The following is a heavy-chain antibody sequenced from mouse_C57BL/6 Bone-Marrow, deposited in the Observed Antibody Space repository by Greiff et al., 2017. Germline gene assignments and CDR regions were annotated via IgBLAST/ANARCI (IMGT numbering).Heavy chain of an antibody. Sequence: EVQLQESGAELVRPGASVKLSCTASGFNIKDDYMHWVKQRPEQGLEWIGWIDPENGDTESASKFQGKATITVDTSSNTAYLQLSSLTSEDTAVYYCTRIAYWGQGTRVTVSA. V-gene: IGHV14-4*01. CDR1: GFNIKDDY. CDR3: TRIAY. J-gene: IGHJ3*01. CDR2: IDPENGDT.